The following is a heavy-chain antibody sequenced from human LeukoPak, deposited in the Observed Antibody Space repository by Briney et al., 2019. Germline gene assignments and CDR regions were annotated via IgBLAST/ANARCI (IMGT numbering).Heavy chain of an antibody. J-gene: IGHJ4*02. D-gene: IGHD4-23*01. CDR3: ARGEVVTYPNPFDY. CDR1: GGSISSYY. Sequence: PSETLSLTCTVSGGSISSYYWSWIRQPPGKGLEWIGYIYYSGSTNYNPSLESRVTISVDTSKNQFSLKLSSVTAADTAVYYCARGEVVTYPNPFDYWGQGTLVTVSS. CDR2: IYYSGST. V-gene: IGHV4-59*01.